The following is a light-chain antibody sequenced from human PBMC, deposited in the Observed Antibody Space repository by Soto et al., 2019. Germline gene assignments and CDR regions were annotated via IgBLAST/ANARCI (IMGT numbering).Light chain of an antibody. CDR2: SND. CDR1: SSNIGSNT. CDR3: AAWDDSLNGYV. V-gene: IGLV1-44*01. J-gene: IGLJ1*01. Sequence: QSVLTQPPSASGTPGQRVTISCSGSSSNIGSNTVNWYQQLPGTAPKLLIYSNDQRPSGVPDRFSGSTSGTSASLAISGLHSEDEADYYCAAWDDSLNGYVLGTGTKLTVL.